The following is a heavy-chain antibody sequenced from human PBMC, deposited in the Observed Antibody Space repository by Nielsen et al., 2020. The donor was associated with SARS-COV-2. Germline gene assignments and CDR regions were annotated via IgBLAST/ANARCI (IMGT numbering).Heavy chain of an antibody. CDR3: VKNYGGYSAGWYFDY. J-gene: IGHJ4*02. CDR1: GVTFSAFA. V-gene: IGHV3-64D*08. Sequence: GESLKISCSASGVTFSAFAMHRVRQAPGKGLEYVSGITSNGGRTYYADSVKGRCTISRDNSKSTLYLQMSSLRAEDTAVYHCVKNYGGYSAGWYFDYWGQGILVAVSS. CDR2: ITSNGGRT. D-gene: IGHD5-18*01.